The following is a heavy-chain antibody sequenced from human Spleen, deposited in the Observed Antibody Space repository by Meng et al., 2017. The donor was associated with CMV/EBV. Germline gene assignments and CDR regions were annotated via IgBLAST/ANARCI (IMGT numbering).Heavy chain of an antibody. CDR1: GFSFNSYW. Sequence: GGSLRLSCAASGFSFNSYWMHWVRQAPGKGLVWVSRINSDGSTTNYADSVKGRFTISRDNAKTTLYLQMNSLRAEDTAVYYCVREQRGYCTSTSCPSRWFDPWGQGTLVTVSS. CDR3: VREQRGYCTSTSCPSRWFDP. V-gene: IGHV3-74*01. D-gene: IGHD2-2*01. J-gene: IGHJ5*02. CDR2: INSDGSTT.